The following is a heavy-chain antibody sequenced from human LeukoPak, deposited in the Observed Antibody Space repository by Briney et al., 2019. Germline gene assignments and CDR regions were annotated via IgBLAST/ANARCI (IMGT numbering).Heavy chain of an antibody. CDR3: ARDQEGFDY. V-gene: IGHV1-46*01. J-gene: IGHJ4*02. CDR1: GYIFTSNY. CDR2: IYPRDGST. Sequence: ASVKVSCTASGYIFTSNYIHWVRQAPGQGLEWMGMIYPRDGSTSYAQRFQDRVTVTRDTSTSTVHMELSGLRSEDTAVYYCARDQEGFDYWGQGTQVTVSS.